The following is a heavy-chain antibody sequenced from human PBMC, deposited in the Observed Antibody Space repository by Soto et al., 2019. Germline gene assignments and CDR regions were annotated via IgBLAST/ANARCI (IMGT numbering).Heavy chain of an antibody. CDR3: ATSRKGYSYGYFDY. CDR1: GYTLTELS. D-gene: IGHD5-18*01. J-gene: IGHJ4*02. V-gene: IGHV1-24*01. Sequence: GSSVKVSCKVSGYTLTELSMDWVRQAPGKGLEWMGGFDPEDGETIYAQKFQGRVTMTEDTSTDPAYMELSSLRSEDTAVYYCATSRKGYSYGYFDYWGQGTLVTVSS. CDR2: FDPEDGET.